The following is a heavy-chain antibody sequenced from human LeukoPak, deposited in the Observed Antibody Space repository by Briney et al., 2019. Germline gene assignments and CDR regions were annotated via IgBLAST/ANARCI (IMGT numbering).Heavy chain of an antibody. CDR1: GGTFSSYT. CDR3: ARGDYSSGYYPLGY. J-gene: IGHJ4*02. V-gene: IGHV1-69*02. D-gene: IGHD3-22*01. CDR2: IIHILGLA. Sequence: SVKVSCKASGGTFSSYTISWVRQAPGQGLEWMGRIIHILGLANYAQKFQGRVTITADKSTSTVYMDLSSLRSEDTAVYYCARGDYSSGYYPLGYWGQGTLVTVSS.